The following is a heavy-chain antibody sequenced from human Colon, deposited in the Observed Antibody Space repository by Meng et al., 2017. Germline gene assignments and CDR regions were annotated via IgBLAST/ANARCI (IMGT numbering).Heavy chain of an antibody. D-gene: IGHD4-17*01. J-gene: IGHJ4*02. V-gene: IGHV4-31*03. CDR3: ARDTLYGTDY. CDR2: MSDSGTT. Sequence: QVHLHESCPGMVRTSDDLSLVCTVSGGSIKSGGSHWRWDRQHPGKGLEYIGFMSDSGTTDYNPSLRSRVSISEIGSSKNQFSLTLRSVTAADTATYFCARDTLYGTDYWGQGVLVTVSS. CDR1: GGSIKSGGSH.